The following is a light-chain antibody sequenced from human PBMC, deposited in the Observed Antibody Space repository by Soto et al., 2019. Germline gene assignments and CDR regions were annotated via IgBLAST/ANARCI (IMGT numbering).Light chain of an antibody. V-gene: IGKV3-11*01. CDR2: GAF. CDR3: QQRNVWPPVT. J-gene: IGKJ5*01. CDR1: PSVTNF. Sequence: EVGLTQSPATLSLSPGEIATLSCRASPSVTNFLAWYQQKPGQAPRLLIYGAFNRATGIPARFSGSGSGTDFTLTISSLEPEDSAVYYCQQRNVWPPVTFGQGTRLE.